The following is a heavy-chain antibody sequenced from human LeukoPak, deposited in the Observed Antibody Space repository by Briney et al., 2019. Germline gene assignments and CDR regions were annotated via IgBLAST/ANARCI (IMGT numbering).Heavy chain of an antibody. Sequence: PSETLSLTCAVYGGSFSGYYWSWIRQPPGKGLEWIGEISPSGSTNYNPSLKSRVTISVDASKNQFSLKVTSVTAADTAVYYCARLRPYCSSTSCYAGDFQYWGQGTLVPVSS. D-gene: IGHD2-2*01. CDR3: ARLRPYCSSTSCYAGDFQY. CDR1: GGSFSGYY. J-gene: IGHJ1*01. CDR2: ISPSGST. V-gene: IGHV4-34*01.